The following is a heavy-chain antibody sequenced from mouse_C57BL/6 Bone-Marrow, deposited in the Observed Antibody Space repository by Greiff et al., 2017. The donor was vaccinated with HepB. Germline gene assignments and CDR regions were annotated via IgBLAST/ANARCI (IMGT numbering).Heavy chain of an antibody. J-gene: IGHJ3*01. CDR2: IDPSDSYT. Sequence: QVQLQQPGAELVRPGTSVKLSCKASGYTFTSYWMHWVKQRPGQGLEWIGVIDPSDSYTNYNQKFKGKATWTVDTSSSTAYMQLSSLTSEDSAVYYCARNYYGSGAYWGQGTLVTVSA. D-gene: IGHD1-1*01. V-gene: IGHV1-59*01. CDR3: ARNYYGSGAY. CDR1: GYTFTSYW.